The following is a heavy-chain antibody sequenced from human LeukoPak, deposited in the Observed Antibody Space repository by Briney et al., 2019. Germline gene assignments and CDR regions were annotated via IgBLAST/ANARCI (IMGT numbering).Heavy chain of an antibody. CDR3: AKDLVVAATGDFDAFDI. CDR2: ISYDGSNK. J-gene: IGHJ3*02. Sequence: GGSLRLSCAASGFTFSSYGMHWVRQAPGKGLEWVAVISYDGSNKYYADSVKGRFTISRDNSKNTLYLQMNSLRAEDTAVYYCAKDLVVAATGDFDAFDIWGQGTMVTVSS. CDR1: GFTFSSYG. V-gene: IGHV3-30*18. D-gene: IGHD2-15*01.